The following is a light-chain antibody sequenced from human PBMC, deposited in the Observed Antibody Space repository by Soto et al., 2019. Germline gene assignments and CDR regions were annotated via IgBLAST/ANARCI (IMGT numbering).Light chain of an antibody. CDR3: FSYTSSGNYV. CDR2: EVS. V-gene: IGLV2-14*01. J-gene: IGLJ1*01. Sequence: QSALTQPASVSGSPGQSITISCTGTSSDVGNYKYVSWYQQHPGKAPKLMIYEVSNRPSGVSNRFSGSKSGNTASLTISGLQAEDETDYYCFSYTSSGNYVFGTGTKLTV. CDR1: SSDVGNYKY.